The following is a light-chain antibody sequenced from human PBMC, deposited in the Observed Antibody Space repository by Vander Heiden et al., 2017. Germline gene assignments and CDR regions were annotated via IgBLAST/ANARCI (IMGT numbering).Light chain of an antibody. J-gene: IGLJ1*01. Sequence: QSALTQPASVSGSPGQSITISCTGTSSDVGGYNYVSWYQQHPDKAPKLMIYDVTNRPSGVSNRFSGSKSGNTASLTIAGLQGEDESDYYCTSYTSSSTLYGCGTGTKVTVL. V-gene: IGLV2-14*03. CDR3: TSYTSSSTLYG. CDR1: SSDVGGYNY. CDR2: DVT.